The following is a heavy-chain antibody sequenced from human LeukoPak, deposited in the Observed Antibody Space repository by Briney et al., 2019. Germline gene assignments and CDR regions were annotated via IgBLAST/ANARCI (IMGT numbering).Heavy chain of an antibody. D-gene: IGHD6-13*01. Sequence: PGGSLRLSCAASGLTIRNYAMSWVRQAPGKGLEWVSSISGSGDKSYHADSVKGLFTISRDDSKNTLYLQMDSLRAEDTAVYYCAKEWKYSSTWYQFYFDYWGQGTLVTVSS. CDR1: GLTIRNYA. V-gene: IGHV3-23*01. J-gene: IGHJ4*02. CDR2: ISGSGDKS. CDR3: AKEWKYSSTWYQFYFDY.